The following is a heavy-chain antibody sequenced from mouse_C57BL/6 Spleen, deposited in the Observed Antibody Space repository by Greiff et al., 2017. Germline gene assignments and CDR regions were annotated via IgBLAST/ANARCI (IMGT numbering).Heavy chain of an antibody. V-gene: IGHV1-69*01. J-gene: IGHJ3*01. CDR2: IDPSASYS. CDR1: GYTFTSYW. D-gene: IGHD2-5*01. Sequence: QVQLQQPGAELVMPGASVKLSCKASGYTFTSYWMHWVKQRPGQGLEWIGDIDPSASYSTSNQKFIGKSTLTVDKTSSTAYMQLSSLTSEDSAVYYCARKNYYSNYEFAYWGQGTLVTVSA. CDR3: ARKNYYSNYEFAY.